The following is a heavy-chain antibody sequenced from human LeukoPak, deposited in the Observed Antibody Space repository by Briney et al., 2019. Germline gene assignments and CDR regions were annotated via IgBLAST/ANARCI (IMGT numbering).Heavy chain of an antibody. CDR1: GFSFSSHA. CDR2: VWFDGSST. Sequence: GGSLRLSCAASGFSFSSHAMHWVRQAPGKGLEWVAVVWFDGSSTSYGDSVRGRFNISRDDSKNTVFLQMNSLRAEDTAVYYCAKGGDSYDSSGAFDYWGQGTLVTVSS. V-gene: IGHV3-33*03. J-gene: IGHJ4*02. CDR3: AKGGDSYDSSGAFDY. D-gene: IGHD3-22*01.